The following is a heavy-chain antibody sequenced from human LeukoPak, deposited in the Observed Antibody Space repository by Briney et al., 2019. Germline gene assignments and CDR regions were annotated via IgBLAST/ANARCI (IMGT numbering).Heavy chain of an antibody. V-gene: IGHV3-23*01. D-gene: IGHD3-10*01. CDR1: GFTFGSYP. CDR2: ISGGGGDT. CDR3: ASGFYGSGSYRYGMDV. Sequence: GGSLRLSCAASGFTFGSYPMTWVRQAPGKGLEWVSTISGGGGDTEYADSVKGRFTISRDNSKNTLYLQMNSLRAEDTAVYYCASGFYGSGSYRYGMDVWGQGTTVTVSS. J-gene: IGHJ6*02.